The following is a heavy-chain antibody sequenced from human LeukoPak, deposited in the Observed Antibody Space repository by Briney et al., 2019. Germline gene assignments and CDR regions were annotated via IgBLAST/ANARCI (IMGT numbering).Heavy chain of an antibody. Sequence: ASVTVSCKASGYTFTSYDINWVRQAPGQGLEGMGWMNPNSGNTDYAQKFQGRVTMTRNTSISTAYMELSSLRSEDTAVYYCARAPTGYSYGPYYYYYYGMDVWGQGTTVTVSS. CDR2: MNPNSGNT. J-gene: IGHJ6*02. V-gene: IGHV1-8*01. CDR1: GYTFTSYD. CDR3: ARAPTGYSYGPYYYYYYGMDV. D-gene: IGHD5-18*01.